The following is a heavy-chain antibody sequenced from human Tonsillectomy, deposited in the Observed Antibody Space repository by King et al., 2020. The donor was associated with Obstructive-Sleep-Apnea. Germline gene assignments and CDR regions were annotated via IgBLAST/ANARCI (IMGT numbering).Heavy chain of an antibody. CDR3: ARDRNTIFGVVMGAYYYYGMDV. J-gene: IGHJ6*02. CDR2: IYYSGST. V-gene: IGHV4-39*07. CDR1: GGSISSSSYY. Sequence: QLQESGPGLVKPSETLSLTCTVSGGSISSSSYYWGWIRQPPGKGLEWIGSIYYSGSTYYNPSLKSRVTISADTSKNQFSLKLSSVTAADTAVYYCARDRNTIFGVVMGAYYYYGMDVWGQGTTVTVSS. D-gene: IGHD3-3*01.